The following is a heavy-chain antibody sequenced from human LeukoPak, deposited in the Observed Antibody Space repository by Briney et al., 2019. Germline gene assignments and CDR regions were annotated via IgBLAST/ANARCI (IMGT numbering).Heavy chain of an antibody. D-gene: IGHD2-8*01. CDR2: IHVSGST. V-gene: IGHV4-61*02. Sequence: PSQTLSLTCTVSGGSISSGSYYWSWIRQPAGKGLEWIGRIHVSGSTDYNPSLKSRVSISVDTSKNQFSLKMSSVTAADTAVYYCAREPSRPNMSGYYYYYMNVWGKGTTVTISS. CDR1: GGSISSGSYY. CDR3: AREPSRPNMSGYYYYYMNV. J-gene: IGHJ6*03.